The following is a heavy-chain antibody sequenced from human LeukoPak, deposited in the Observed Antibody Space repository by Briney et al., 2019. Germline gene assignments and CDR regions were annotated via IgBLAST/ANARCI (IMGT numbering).Heavy chain of an antibody. D-gene: IGHD6-13*01. V-gene: IGHV3-53*01. CDR3: ARDLRSSSWSNYGMDV. CDR2: IYSGGST. CDR1: GFTVSSNY. J-gene: IGHJ6*02. Sequence: TGGSLRLSCAASGFTVSSNYMSWVRQAPGKGLEWVSVIYSGGSTYYADSVKGRFTISRDNSKNTLYLQMNSLRAEDTAVYYCARDLRSSSWSNYGMDVWGQGTTVTVSS.